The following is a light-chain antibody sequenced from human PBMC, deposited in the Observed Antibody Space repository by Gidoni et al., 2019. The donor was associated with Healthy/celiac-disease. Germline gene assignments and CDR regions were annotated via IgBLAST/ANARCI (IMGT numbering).Light chain of an antibody. CDR3: QQYGSSPRT. J-gene: IGKJ1*01. CDR1: QSVSSSY. Sequence: EIVLTQSPGTLSLSPGERATLSCRASQSVSSSYLAWYQQKPGQAPRLLIYDASSRATGIPDGFSGSGSGTAFTLTISSLEPEDFAVYYCQQYGSSPRTFGQGTKVEIK. V-gene: IGKV3-20*01. CDR2: DAS.